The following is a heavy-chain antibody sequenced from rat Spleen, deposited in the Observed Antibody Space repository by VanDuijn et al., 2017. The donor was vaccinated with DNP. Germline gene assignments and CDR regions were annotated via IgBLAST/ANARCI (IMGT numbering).Heavy chain of an antibody. CDR3: ARWGYWYFDF. CDR2: ISYSGST. J-gene: IGHJ1*01. V-gene: IGHV3-1*01. CDR1: GYSITSNY. Sequence: EVQLQESGPGLVKPSQSLSLTCSVTGYSITSNYWGWIRKFPGNKMEWIGHISYSGSTGYNPSLKSRISITRDTSKNQYFLQFHSVTTEYTATYYCARWGYWYFDFWGPGTMITVSS.